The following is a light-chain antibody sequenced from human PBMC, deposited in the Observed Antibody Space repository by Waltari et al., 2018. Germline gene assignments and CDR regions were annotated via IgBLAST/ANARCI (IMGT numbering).Light chain of an antibody. CDR2: EVS. J-gene: IGLJ3*02. CDR3: CSYARSKVGL. Sequence: QSALTQPASISGSPGQSITISCAGTISDVGSFNLLSWYQHHPGKAPKLMVFEVSQRPSGIADRFSGSKSGSTASLTISGLQAEDEANYYCCSYARSKVGLCGGGTKLTVL. V-gene: IGLV2-23*02. CDR1: ISDVGSFNL.